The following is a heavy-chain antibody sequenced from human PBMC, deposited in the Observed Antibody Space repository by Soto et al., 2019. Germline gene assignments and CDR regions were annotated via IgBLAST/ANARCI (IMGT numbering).Heavy chain of an antibody. V-gene: IGHV3-48*02. D-gene: IGHD6-19*01. CDR1: GFPFSIYS. Sequence: EVQLVESGGGLVQPGGSLRLTCAASGFPFSIYSMNWVRQAPGKGLEWSSYITRDTNTLKYADSVKGRFTISRDNAKNLVYLQMNSLSDEDTAVYFCARSVEGHFDYWGQGTVVTVSS. CDR3: ARSVEGHFDY. J-gene: IGHJ4*02. CDR2: ITRDTNTL.